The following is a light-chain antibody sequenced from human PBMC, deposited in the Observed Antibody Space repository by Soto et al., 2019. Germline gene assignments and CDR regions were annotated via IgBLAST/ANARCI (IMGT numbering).Light chain of an antibody. CDR1: QSVNSK. J-gene: IGKJ5*01. CDR2: GAS. V-gene: IGKV3-15*01. CDR3: QQYNYWPPIT. Sequence: EVVMTQSPATLSVSPGEGATLSCRASQSVNSKVAWYQQKPGQAPRLLIYGASTRATGIPARFSGSGSGTEFTLTISSLQSEDFAVYYCQQYNYWPPITFGQGTRLEIK.